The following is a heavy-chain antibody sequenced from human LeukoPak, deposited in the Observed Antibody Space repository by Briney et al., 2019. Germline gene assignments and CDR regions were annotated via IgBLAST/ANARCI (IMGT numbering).Heavy chain of an antibody. Sequence: VASVTVSFKASGGTFSSYAISWVRQAPGQGLEWMGGIIPIFGTANYAQKFQGRVTITADESTSTAYMELSSLRSEDTAVYYCARCGQAPYYYYGMDVWGQGTTVTVSS. CDR2: IIPIFGTA. CDR3: ARCGQAPYYYYGMDV. D-gene: IGHD6-25*01. V-gene: IGHV1-69*01. J-gene: IGHJ6*02. CDR1: GGTFSSYA.